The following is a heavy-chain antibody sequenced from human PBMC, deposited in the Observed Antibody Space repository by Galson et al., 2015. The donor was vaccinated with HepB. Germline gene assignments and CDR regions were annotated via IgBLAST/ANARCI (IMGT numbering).Heavy chain of an antibody. J-gene: IGHJ6*02. V-gene: IGHV3-33*01. Sequence: SLRLSCAASGFTFSSYGMHWVRQAPGKGLEWVAVIWYDGSNKYYADSVKGRFTISRDNSKNTLYLQMNSLRAEDTAVYYCARDQYSSLLYYGMDVWGQGTTVTVSS. CDR3: ARDQYSSLLYYGMDV. CDR1: GFTFSSYG. CDR2: IWYDGSNK. D-gene: IGHD6-19*01.